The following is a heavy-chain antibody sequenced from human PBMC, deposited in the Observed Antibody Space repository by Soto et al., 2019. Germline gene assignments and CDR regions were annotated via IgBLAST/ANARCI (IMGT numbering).Heavy chain of an antibody. D-gene: IGHD3-3*01. CDR2: MNPNSGNT. J-gene: IGHJ5*02. V-gene: IGHV1-8*01. CDR3: ARTYYDFWSGYP. CDR1: GYTFTSYD. Sequence: GASVKASCKASGYTFTSYDINWVRQATGQGLEWMGWMNPNSGNTGYAQKFQGRVTMTRNTSISTAYMELSSLRSEDTAVYYCARTYYDFWSGYPWGQGTLVTVSS.